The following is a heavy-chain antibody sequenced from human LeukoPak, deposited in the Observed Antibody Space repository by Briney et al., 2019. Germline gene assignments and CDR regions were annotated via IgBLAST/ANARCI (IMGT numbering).Heavy chain of an antibody. CDR2: INPNSGGT. Sequence: ASVKVSCKASGYTFTGYYMHWVRQAPGQGLEWMGWINPNSGGTNYAQKFQGRVTMTRDTSISTAYMELSRLRSDDTAVYYCARDYYGSGSGYWFDPWGQGTLVTVSS. D-gene: IGHD3-10*01. CDR3: ARDYYGSGSGYWFDP. CDR1: GYTFTGYY. V-gene: IGHV1-2*02. J-gene: IGHJ5*02.